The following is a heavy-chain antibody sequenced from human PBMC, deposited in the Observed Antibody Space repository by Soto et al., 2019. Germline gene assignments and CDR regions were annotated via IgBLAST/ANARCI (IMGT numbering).Heavy chain of an antibody. J-gene: IGHJ4*02. V-gene: IGHV1-69*12. CDR2: IIPIFGTT. CDR1: GDIFSGYS. D-gene: IGHD5-12*01. Sequence: QVQLVQSGAEVKKPGSSVKVSCKTSGDIFSGYSISWVRQAPGQGLEWMGGIIPIFGTTNYAQRFHGRVTNTADQSTSTVYMELYSLKSEDTAVYYCARDLGSGYGPGDYWGQGTLVTVSS. CDR3: ARDLGSGYGPGDY.